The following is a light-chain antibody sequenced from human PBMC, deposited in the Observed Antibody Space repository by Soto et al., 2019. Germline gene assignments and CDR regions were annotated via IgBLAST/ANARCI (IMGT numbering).Light chain of an antibody. V-gene: IGLV2-14*01. J-gene: IGLJ3*02. CDR3: SSFTSSSTWV. Sequence: QSVLTQPASVSGSPGQSITISCTGTSSDVGGYNYVSWFQQHPGKAPKLMIYDVSNRPSGLSNRFSGSKSGNTASLTISGLQAEDEADYYCSSFTSSSTWVFGGGTKLTAL. CDR1: SSDVGGYNY. CDR2: DVS.